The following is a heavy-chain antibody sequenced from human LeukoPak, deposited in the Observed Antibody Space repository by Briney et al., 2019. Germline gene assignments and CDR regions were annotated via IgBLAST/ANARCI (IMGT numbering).Heavy chain of an antibody. CDR2: INPNSGGT. Sequence: ASVKVSCKASGYTFTGYYMHWVRQAPGQGLEWMGWINPNSGGTNYAQKFQGRVTISVDTSKNQFSLKLSSVTAADTAVYYCARHEFAAANDYWGQGTLVTVSS. V-gene: IGHV1-2*02. D-gene: IGHD6-13*01. CDR1: GYTFTGYY. CDR3: ARHEFAAANDY. J-gene: IGHJ4*02.